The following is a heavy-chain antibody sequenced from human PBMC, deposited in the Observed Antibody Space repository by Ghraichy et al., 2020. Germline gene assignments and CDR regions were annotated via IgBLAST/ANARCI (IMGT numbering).Heavy chain of an antibody. CDR1: GGTFSSYT. D-gene: IGHD3-22*01. J-gene: IGHJ3*02. CDR3: ARDLHYDSSGYSGGPHI. V-gene: IGHV1-69*04. CDR2: IIPILGIA. Sequence: SVKVSCKASGGTFSSYTISWVRQAPGQGLEWMGRIIPILGIANYAQKFPGRVTLTADKSTSTAYMELSSLRSEDTPVYSCARDLHYDSSGYSGGPHIWGEGTMGTVSS.